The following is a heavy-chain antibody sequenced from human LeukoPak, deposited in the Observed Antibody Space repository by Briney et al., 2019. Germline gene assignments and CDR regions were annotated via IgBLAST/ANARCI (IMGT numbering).Heavy chain of an antibody. CDR2: INPNSGGT. CDR3: ARAGLSNIVVVPAAMEVEDAFGI. D-gene: IGHD2-2*01. CDR1: GYTFTGYY. J-gene: IGHJ3*02. Sequence: ASVKVSCKASGYTFTGYYMHWVRQAPGQGLEWMGWINPNSGGTNYAQKFQGGVTMTRDTSISTAYMELSRLRSDDTAVYYCARAGLSNIVVVPAAMEVEDAFGIWGQGTMVTVSS. V-gene: IGHV1-2*02.